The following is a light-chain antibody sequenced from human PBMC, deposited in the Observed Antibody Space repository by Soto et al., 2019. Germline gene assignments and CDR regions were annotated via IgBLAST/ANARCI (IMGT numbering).Light chain of an antibody. J-gene: IGLJ3*02. V-gene: IGLV1-44*01. Sequence: QAVVTQPPSASGTPGQRVTISCSGSNSNIGSNTVNWYQQFPGAAPKLLVYSSNLRPSGVPDRFSGSKSGTSASLAISGLQSEDESDYYCAAWDGSLNGVVFGGGTKLTV. CDR3: AAWDGSLNGVV. CDR1: NSNIGSNT. CDR2: SSN.